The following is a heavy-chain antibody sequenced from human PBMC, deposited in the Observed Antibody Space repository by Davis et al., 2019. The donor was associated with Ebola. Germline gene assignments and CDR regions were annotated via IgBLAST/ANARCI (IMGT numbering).Heavy chain of an antibody. J-gene: IGHJ3*02. V-gene: IGHV5-51*01. CDR3: ARRAAVAYDHVWGISRHDAFDI. CDR2: IYSGDSDT. D-gene: IGHD3-16*01. CDR1: GYSFSNFW. Sequence: GGSLRLSCTGSGYSFSNFWIGWVRQLPGKGLEWMGIIYSGDSDTRYSPSFQGQVTISVDKSIATAYLQWSSLKASDTAMYYCARRAAVAYDHVWGISRHDAFDIWGQGTMVTVSS.